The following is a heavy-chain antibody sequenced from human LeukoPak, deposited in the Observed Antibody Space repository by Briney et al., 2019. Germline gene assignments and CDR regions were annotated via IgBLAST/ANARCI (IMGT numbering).Heavy chain of an antibody. CDR3: ARDRGSDCFDY. CDR1: GFSFTNYW. D-gene: IGHD3-10*01. CDR2: INSDGSAT. Sequence: GGSLRLSCAASGFSFTNYWMHWVRQAPGKGLVWVSHINSDGSATRYADSVKGRVTISRDNAKTSLYLQMNSLRAEDTAVYYCARDRGSDCFDYWGQGTLVTVSS. V-gene: IGHV3-74*01. J-gene: IGHJ4*02.